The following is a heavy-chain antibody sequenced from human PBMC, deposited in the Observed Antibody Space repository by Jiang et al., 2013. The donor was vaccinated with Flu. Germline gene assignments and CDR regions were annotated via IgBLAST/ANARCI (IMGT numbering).Heavy chain of an antibody. Sequence: PGLVKPSQTLSLTCTVSGGSITSDYTYWNWIRQLPGKGLEWIGYINRSGATYSNPSLKGRATISVDTSNNRFSLNLTSVTAADTAIYYCAKGGPCPGGVCRNWFDPWGQGT. D-gene: IGHD2-8*02. CDR3: AKGGPCPGGVCRNWFDP. J-gene: IGHJ5*02. CDR2: INRSGAT. V-gene: IGHV4-31*03. CDR1: GGSITSDYTY.